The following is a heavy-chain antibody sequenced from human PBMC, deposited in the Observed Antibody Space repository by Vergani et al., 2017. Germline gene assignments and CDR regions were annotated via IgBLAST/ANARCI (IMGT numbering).Heavy chain of an antibody. V-gene: IGHV4-38-2*02. CDR1: GDSINSHYY. Sequence: QVQLQESGPGLVKPSDTLSVTCNVLGDSINSHYYWGWMRQTPGRGLEGIGSVIHTGVTYYKSSLESRATISLDTSKNQLSLRLKSVTAADSAMYYCARRAAQASVFDLWGKGPLFTVPS. CDR2: VIHTGVT. J-gene: IGHJ4*02. CDR3: ARRAAQASVFDL. D-gene: IGHD6-13*01.